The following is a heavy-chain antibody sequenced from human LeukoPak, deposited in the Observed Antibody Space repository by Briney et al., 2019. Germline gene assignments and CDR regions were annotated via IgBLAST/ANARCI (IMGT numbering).Heavy chain of an antibody. CDR3: AKDIDWGRFDV. J-gene: IGHJ2*01. CDR2: VSPSGDIT. D-gene: IGHD7-27*01. V-gene: IGHV3-23*01. CDR1: GFTFSSHG. Sequence: GGSLRLSCAASGFTFSSHGMDWVRQAPGMGLEWVSGVSPSGDITYYADSVKGRFAISRDNSRNTVYFQLNSLRAGDTAVYYCAKDIDWGRFDVWGRGTLVTVSS.